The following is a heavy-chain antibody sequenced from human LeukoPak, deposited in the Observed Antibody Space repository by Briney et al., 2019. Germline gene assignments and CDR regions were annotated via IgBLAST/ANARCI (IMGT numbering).Heavy chain of an antibody. CDR3: AGGYISVPGPLQY. J-gene: IGHJ4*02. CDR1: GLNISNSY. D-gene: IGHD6-13*01. Sequence: GGSLTLSCTPSGLNISNSYISWGCQAPGKGLEWVSVIYSGGSTYYADSVQGRFTISRDNSQNTLYLQMNSLRAEDTARHYCAGGYISVPGPLQYWGQGTLVTVSS. V-gene: IGHV3-53*01. CDR2: IYSGGST.